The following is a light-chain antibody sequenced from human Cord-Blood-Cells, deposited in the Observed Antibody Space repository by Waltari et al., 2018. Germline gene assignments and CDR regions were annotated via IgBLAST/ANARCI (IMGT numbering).Light chain of an antibody. CDR2: EVS. J-gene: IGLJ1*01. CDR3: SSYTSSSTYV. V-gene: IGLV2-14*01. Sequence: QSALTQPASVSGSPGQSITISCTGTSSHVGSYNYFSWYQQHPGKAPKLMIYEVSNRPSGVSNRFSGSKSGNTASLTISGLQAEDEADYYCSSYTSSSTYVFGTGTKVTVL. CDR1: SSHVGSYNY.